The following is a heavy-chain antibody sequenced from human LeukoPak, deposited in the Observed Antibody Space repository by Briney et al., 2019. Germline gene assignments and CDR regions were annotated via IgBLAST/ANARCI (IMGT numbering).Heavy chain of an antibody. CDR2: INHSGST. Sequence: SETLSLTCAVYGGSFSGYYWSWIRQPPGKGLEWIGEINHSGSTNYNPSLKSRVTISVDTSKNQFSLKLSSVTAADTAVYYCARDLGDYYGSGSYYAKMNWFDPWGQGTLVTVSS. V-gene: IGHV4-34*01. J-gene: IGHJ5*02. D-gene: IGHD3-10*01. CDR3: ARDLGDYYGSGSYYAKMNWFDP. CDR1: GGSFSGYY.